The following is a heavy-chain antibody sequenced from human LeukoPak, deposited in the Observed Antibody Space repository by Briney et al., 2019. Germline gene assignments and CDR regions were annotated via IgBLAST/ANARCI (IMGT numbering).Heavy chain of an antibody. Sequence: EASVKVSCKASGGTFSRYAISWVRQAPGQGLEWMGRIIPIFGTANYAQKFQGRVTITTDESTSTAYMELSSLRSEDTAVYYCARDRADYGDYVWGQGTLVTVSS. D-gene: IGHD4-17*01. V-gene: IGHV1-69*05. J-gene: IGHJ4*02. CDR1: GGTFSRYA. CDR2: IIPIFGTA. CDR3: ARDRADYGDYV.